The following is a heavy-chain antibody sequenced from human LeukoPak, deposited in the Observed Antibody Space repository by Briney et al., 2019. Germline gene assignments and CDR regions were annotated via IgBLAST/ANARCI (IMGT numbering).Heavy chain of an antibody. J-gene: IGHJ4*02. Sequence: PGGSLRLSCAPSGFTFSSYSINWVRQAPGKGLEWVSSISSTSTYMYYADSVKGRFTIFRDNAKNSLFLQMNSLRAEDTAVYYCAKSAFCSCSSCQTALDYWGQGTLVTVSS. V-gene: IGHV3-21*01. CDR2: ISSTSTYM. CDR1: GFTFSSYS. CDR3: AKSAFCSCSSCQTALDY. D-gene: IGHD2-15*01.